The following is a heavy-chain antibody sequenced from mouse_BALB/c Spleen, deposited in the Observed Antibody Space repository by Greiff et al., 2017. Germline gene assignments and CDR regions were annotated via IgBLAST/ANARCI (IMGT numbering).Heavy chain of an antibody. CDR2: ILPGSGST. CDR1: GYTFSSYW. CDR3: ARGGYDGGYAMDY. J-gene: IGHJ4*01. D-gene: IGHD2-2*01. V-gene: IGHV1-9*01. Sequence: VQLQQSGAELMKPGASVKISCKATGYTFSSYWIEWVKQRPGHGLEWIGEILPGSGSTNYNEKFKGKATFTADTSSNTAYMQLSSLTSEDSAVYYCARGGYDGGYAMDYWGQGTSVTVSS.